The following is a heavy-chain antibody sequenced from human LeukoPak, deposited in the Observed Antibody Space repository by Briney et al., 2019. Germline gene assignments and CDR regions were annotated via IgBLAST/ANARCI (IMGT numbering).Heavy chain of an antibody. Sequence: GGSLRLSCAASGFTVYSNYMSWVRQAPGKGLEWVSVIFSGDSTFYADSVKGRFTISRDNSKNTLYLQMNSLTAEDTAVYYCVRVGYYYDSRTYPWDYWGQGTLVTVSS. D-gene: IGHD3-22*01. V-gene: IGHV3-66*01. CDR2: IFSGDST. CDR1: GFTVYSNY. J-gene: IGHJ4*02. CDR3: VRVGYYYDSRTYPWDY.